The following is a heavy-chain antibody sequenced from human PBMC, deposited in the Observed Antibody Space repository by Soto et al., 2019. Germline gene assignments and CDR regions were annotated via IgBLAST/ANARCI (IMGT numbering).Heavy chain of an antibody. J-gene: IGHJ5*02. CDR3: SRRAPEGFDP. V-gene: IGHV4-39*01. CDR2: INSSGST. CDR1: GGSFGSSAYY. Sequence: XETLSLTCTVSGGSFGSSAYYWGWIRRAPGKGLEWIGSINSSGSTFSNPSLKSRVTLSVDTSKNQFSLKLTSVTAADTALYYCSRRAPEGFDPWGQGNLVTVSS.